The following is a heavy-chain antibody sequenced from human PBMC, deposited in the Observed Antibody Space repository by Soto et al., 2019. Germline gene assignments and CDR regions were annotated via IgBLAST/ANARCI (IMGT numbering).Heavy chain of an antibody. CDR3: AVSLQRYYYMDV. D-gene: IGHD6-25*01. J-gene: IGHJ6*03. CDR2: ISGSGGST. CDR1: GFTFSSYA. Sequence: GGSLILSCAASGFTFSSYAMSWVRQAPGKGLEWVSAISGSGGSTYYADSVKGRFTISRDNSKNTLYLQMNSLRAEDTAVYYCAVSLQRYYYMDVWGKGTTVTVSS. V-gene: IGHV3-23*01.